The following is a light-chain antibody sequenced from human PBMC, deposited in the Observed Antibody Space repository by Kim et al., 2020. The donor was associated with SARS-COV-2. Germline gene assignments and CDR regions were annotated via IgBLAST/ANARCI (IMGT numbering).Light chain of an antibody. CDR1: QSINIW. Sequence: ASVGDRITIACRASQSINIWLAWYQQKPGKAPKLLIYKASSLESGVPSRFSGSGSGTEFTLTISSLQPDDFATYYCQQYESYSPYTFGQGTKLEI. CDR3: QQYESYSPYT. CDR2: KAS. V-gene: IGKV1-5*03. J-gene: IGKJ2*01.